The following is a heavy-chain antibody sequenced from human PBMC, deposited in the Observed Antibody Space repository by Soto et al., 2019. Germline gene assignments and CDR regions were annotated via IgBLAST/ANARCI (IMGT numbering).Heavy chain of an antibody. CDR3: ARDSANTYYYYGMDV. CDR1: GGSISSYY. J-gene: IGHJ6*02. CDR2: IYYSGST. Sequence: SETLSLTCTVSGGSISSYYWSWIRQPPGKGLEWIGYIYYSGSTNYNPSLKSRVTISVDTSKNQFSLKLSSVTAADTAVYYCARDSANTYYYYGMDVWGQGTTVTVSS. D-gene: IGHD5-18*01. V-gene: IGHV4-59*01.